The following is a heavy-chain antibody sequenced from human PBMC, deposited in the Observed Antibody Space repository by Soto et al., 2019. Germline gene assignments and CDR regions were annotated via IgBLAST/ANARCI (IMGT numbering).Heavy chain of an antibody. D-gene: IGHD6-19*01. CDR2: IYSGGST. Sequence: HPGGSLRLSCAASGFTVSSNYMSWVRQAPGKGLEWVSVIYSGGSTYYADSVKGRFTISRDNSKNTLYLQMNSLRAEDTAVYYCARGLASSGWSYYYGMDVWGQGTTVTVSS. CDR1: GFTVSSNY. V-gene: IGHV3-66*01. J-gene: IGHJ6*02. CDR3: ARGLASSGWSYYYGMDV.